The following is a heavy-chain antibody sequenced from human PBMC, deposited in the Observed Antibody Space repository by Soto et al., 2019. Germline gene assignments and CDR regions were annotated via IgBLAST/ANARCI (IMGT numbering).Heavy chain of an antibody. J-gene: IGHJ5*02. CDR1: GGSISKFY. CDR3: VRDGSKSLRDWFDP. CDR2: VYATGTT. Sequence: SETLSLTCNVSGGSISKFYWAWIRKTAGNGLEWMGRVYATGTTDYNPSLRSRVAMSVDISKKTFSLRLRSVTGADSGVYHCVRDGSKSLRDWFDPWGQGILVTVSS. V-gene: IGHV4-4*07.